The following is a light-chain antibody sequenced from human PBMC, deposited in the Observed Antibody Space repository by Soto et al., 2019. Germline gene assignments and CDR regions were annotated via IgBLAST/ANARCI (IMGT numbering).Light chain of an antibody. V-gene: IGKV1-5*01. Sequence: DIQMTQSPSTLSASVGDRVTITCRASQSISDWLAWFQLKPGKXPXXLIYDASSLESGVPSRFRGSGSGTEFTLTISSLQPDDFATDYCQQYNNYSTFGQGTKVDIK. CDR2: DAS. CDR3: QQYNNYST. CDR1: QSISDW. J-gene: IGKJ1*01.